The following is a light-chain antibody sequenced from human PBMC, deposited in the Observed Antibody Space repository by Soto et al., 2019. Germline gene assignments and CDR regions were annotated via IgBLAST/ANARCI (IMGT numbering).Light chain of an antibody. CDR2: GNS. V-gene: IGLV1-40*01. J-gene: IGLJ3*02. CDR3: QSYDSSLSGVV. CDR1: SSNIGAGYD. Sequence: QSVLTQPPSVSGAPGQSVTISCTGSSSNIGAGYDVHWYQQLPGTAPKLLIYGNSNRPSGVPKRFSGSKSGTSASLAITGLQVEDEAYYYCQSYDSSLSGVVFGGGTQLTVL.